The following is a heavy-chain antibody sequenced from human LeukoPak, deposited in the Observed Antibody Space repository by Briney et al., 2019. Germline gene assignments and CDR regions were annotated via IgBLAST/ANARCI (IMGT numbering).Heavy chain of an antibody. V-gene: IGHV4-30-4*01. J-gene: IGHJ3*02. CDR1: GGSISSGDYY. CDR3: ARANNSATVTGVDAFDI. Sequence: SETLSLTCTVSGGSISSGDYYWSWIRRPPGKGLEWIGYIYYSGSTYYNPSLKSRVTISVDTSKNQFSLKLSSVTAADTAVYYCARANNSATVTGVDAFDIWGQGTMVTVSS. D-gene: IGHD4-17*01. CDR2: IYYSGST.